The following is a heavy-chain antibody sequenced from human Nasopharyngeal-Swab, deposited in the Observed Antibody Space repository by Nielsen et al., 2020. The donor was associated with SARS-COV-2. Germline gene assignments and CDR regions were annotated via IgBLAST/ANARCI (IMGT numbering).Heavy chain of an antibody. J-gene: IGHJ2*01. CDR3: ARRLRNYGYFDL. CDR2: ISYSGST. Sequence: SETLSLTCTVSGGSISSYYWSWIRQPPGKGLEWIGDISYSGSTNYNPSLKSRVTLSLDTSKNQFSLKLSSVTAADTAVHYCARRLRNYGYFDLWGRGTQVPSPQ. D-gene: IGHD4-17*01. CDR1: GGSISSYY. V-gene: IGHV4-59*01.